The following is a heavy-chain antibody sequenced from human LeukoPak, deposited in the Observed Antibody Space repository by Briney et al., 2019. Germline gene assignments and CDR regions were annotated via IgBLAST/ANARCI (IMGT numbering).Heavy chain of an antibody. Sequence: PGGSLRLSCAASGFTLSSYWMHWVRQTPGKGLAWVSRINSDGSSTSYADSVKGRFTISRDNAKNTLYLQMNSLRAEDTAVYYCARGGGYSYGYIGYWGQGTLVTVSS. CDR1: GFTLSSYW. V-gene: IGHV3-74*01. J-gene: IGHJ4*02. D-gene: IGHD5-18*01. CDR2: INSDGSST. CDR3: ARGGGYSYGYIGY.